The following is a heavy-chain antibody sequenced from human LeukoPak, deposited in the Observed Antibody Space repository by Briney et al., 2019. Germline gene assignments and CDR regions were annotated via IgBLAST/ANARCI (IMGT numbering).Heavy chain of an antibody. V-gene: IGHV3-7*01. D-gene: IGHD6-6*01. Sequence: GGSLRLSCAASGFTFSSYWMSWVRQAPGKGLEWVASIDQDGSDKFSVDSVKGRFTMSRDNARNSMYLQMNSLRAEDTAVYYCARSSYSSSSSVWGQGTMVTVSS. CDR3: ARSSYSSSSSV. CDR2: IDQDGSDK. CDR1: GFTFSSYW. J-gene: IGHJ3*01.